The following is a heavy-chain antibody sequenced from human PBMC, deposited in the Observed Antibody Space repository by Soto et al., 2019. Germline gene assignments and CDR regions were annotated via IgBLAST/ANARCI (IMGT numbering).Heavy chain of an antibody. CDR1: GFTLGSYA. D-gene: IGHD2-15*01. CDR3: ARGGPTGQSGLYSMDV. J-gene: IGHJ6*02. V-gene: IGHV3-23*01. CDR2: IVGSGGHT. Sequence: GGSLRLSCAASGFTLGSYAMRWVRQAPGKGLEWDSSIVGSGGHTAYADSVKGRFIVSRDESKKTVYLQMNSLTVEDTAVYYCARGGPTGQSGLYSMDVWGQGTTVTVSS.